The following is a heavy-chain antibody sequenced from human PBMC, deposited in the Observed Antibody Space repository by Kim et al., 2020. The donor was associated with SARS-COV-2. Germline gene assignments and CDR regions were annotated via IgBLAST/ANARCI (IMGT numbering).Heavy chain of an antibody. CDR1: GFTFSSYW. CDR2: INSYWGTT. V-gene: IGHV3-74*01. CDR3: ASRRYTGTYYYFDY. Sequence: GGSLRLSCAASGFTFSSYWMHWVRQAPWKVLVWFSRINSYWGTTSYADSVKGRFTISRDNAKSTLYLQMNSLRAEDTAVYYCASRRYTGTYYYFDYWGQGTLVTVSS. D-gene: IGHD1-26*01. J-gene: IGHJ4*02.